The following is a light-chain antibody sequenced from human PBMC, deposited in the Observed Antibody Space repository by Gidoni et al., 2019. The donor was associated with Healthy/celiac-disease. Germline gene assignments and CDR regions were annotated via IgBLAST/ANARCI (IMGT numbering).Light chain of an antibody. V-gene: IGKV3-11*01. CDR1: QSVSSD. J-gene: IGKJ5*01. Sequence: EIVLTQSPATLSLSPGERATLSCRASQSVSSDLAWYQQTPGQAPRLLIYDACNRATGIPARFSGRGVGIDFTLTISTLEPEDFAVYYCQQSSNWLPGITFGQGTRLEIK. CDR3: QQSSNWLPGIT. CDR2: DAC.